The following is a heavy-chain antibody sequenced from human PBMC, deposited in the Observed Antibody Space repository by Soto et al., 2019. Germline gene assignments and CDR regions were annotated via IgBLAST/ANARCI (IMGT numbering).Heavy chain of an antibody. CDR2: ISGGGSGA. D-gene: IGHD2-15*01. CDR1: GFTFSDHA. Sequence: EVQLLESGGGLVQPGGSLRLSCTASGFTFSDHAMTWVRQAPGKGLEWVSGISGGGSGAYYADSVKGRFTVSRANPKNTVLLQMDSLRAADTDVDFCAIDLWWYTHWGQGTLVTVSS. CDR3: AIDLWWYTH. V-gene: IGHV3-23*01. J-gene: IGHJ4*02.